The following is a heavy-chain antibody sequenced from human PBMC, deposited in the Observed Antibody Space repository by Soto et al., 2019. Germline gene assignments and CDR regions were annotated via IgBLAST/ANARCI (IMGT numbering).Heavy chain of an antibody. CDR2: GSALNGYT. J-gene: IGHJ4*02. D-gene: IGHD6-6*01. V-gene: IGHV1-18*01. Sequence: QVQVVQYGNDVKEPGASVKVSCKASGFTFTTHGFSLVRQAPGQGIAWMGWGSALNGYTNYAQNFQDRLTITTDSSTSTDYMELRSLRSDDPAVYYCASSTSIANGLRNWGQGTMVTVSS. CDR1: GFTFTTHG. CDR3: ASSTSIANGLRN.